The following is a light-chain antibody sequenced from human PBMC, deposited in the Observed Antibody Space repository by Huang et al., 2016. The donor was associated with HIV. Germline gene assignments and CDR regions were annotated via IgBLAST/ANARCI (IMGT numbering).Light chain of an antibody. CDR3: QQYNNWPPWT. CDR2: GAS. J-gene: IGKJ1*01. CDR1: QSVSSN. Sequence: ASQSVSSNLAWYQQKPGQAPRLLIYGASTRATGIPARFSGSGSGTEFTLTISSLQSEDFAVYYCQQYNNWPPWTFGQGTKVEIK. V-gene: IGKV3-15*01.